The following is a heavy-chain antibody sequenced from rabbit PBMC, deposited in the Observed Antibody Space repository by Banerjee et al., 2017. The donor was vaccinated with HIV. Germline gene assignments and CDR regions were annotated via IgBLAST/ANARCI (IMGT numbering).Heavy chain of an antibody. Sequence: QSLEESGGDLVKPGASLTLTCTASGFSFKYWICWVRQAPGKGLELIACIWIDSGTTVYATWAKGRFAISKTSSTTVTLQMTSLTAADTAAYFCARGDVSMGRLNLWGPGTLVTVS. CDR3: ARGDVSMGRLNL. CDR1: GFSFKYW. J-gene: IGHJ3*01. V-gene: IGHV1S40*01. D-gene: IGHD3-1*01. CDR2: IWIDSGTT.